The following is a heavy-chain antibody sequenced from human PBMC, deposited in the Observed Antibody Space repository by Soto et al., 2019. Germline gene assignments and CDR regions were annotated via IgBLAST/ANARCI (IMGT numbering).Heavy chain of an antibody. CDR3: VRSGTSSGRFSDY. CDR1: GYDFTSHW. J-gene: IGHJ4*02. Sequence: PGESLKISCRASGYDFTSHWHGWARQMPGEGLEWMGVIYPSDSDIRYSPSFQGKVTISADKSITTAYLQWSSLKAADTAMYYCVRSGTSSGRFSDYWGQGTLVTVSS. D-gene: IGHD2-15*01. CDR2: IYPSDSDI. V-gene: IGHV5-51*01.